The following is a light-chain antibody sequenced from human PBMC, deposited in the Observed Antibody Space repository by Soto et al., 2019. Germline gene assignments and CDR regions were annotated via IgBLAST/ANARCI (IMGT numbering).Light chain of an antibody. J-gene: IGKJ4*01. V-gene: IGKV3-15*01. Sequence: EMVVTQSPATLSVSPGERATLSCRASQDVISNLAWYQQKPGQAPSLLIYGASTRATGTPARFSGSGSGTEYTLTISSLQSDDYAVYVCQQYSRWPLTFGGGTKVEI. CDR3: QQYSRWPLT. CDR2: GAS. CDR1: QDVISN.